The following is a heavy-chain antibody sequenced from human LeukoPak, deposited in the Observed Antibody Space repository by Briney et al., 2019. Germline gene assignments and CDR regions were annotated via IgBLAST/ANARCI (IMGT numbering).Heavy chain of an antibody. CDR1: GFTFSSYS. D-gene: IGHD3-3*01. J-gene: IGHJ5*02. CDR3: ARVYDFWSGSNWFDP. CDR2: ISSSSSYI. V-gene: IGHV3-21*01. Sequence: PGGSLRLSCAASGFTFSSYSMNWVRQAPGKGLEWVSSISSSSSYIYYADSVKGRFTISRDNAKNSLYLQMNSLRAEGTAVYYCARVYDFWSGSNWFDPWGQGTLVTVSS.